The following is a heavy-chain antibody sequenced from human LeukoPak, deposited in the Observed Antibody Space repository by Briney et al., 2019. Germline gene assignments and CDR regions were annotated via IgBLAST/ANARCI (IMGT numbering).Heavy chain of an antibody. D-gene: IGHD6-19*01. Sequence: GGSLRLSCAASGFTVSSNYMSWVRQAPGKGLEWVALISYDASNKYYADSVKGRFTISRDKSKNTLYLQMNSLRVEDTAVYYCAKDENPGMAVAGTAADYWGQGTLVTVSS. CDR3: AKDENPGMAVAGTAADY. CDR1: GFTVSSNY. J-gene: IGHJ4*02. CDR2: ISYDASNK. V-gene: IGHV3-30*18.